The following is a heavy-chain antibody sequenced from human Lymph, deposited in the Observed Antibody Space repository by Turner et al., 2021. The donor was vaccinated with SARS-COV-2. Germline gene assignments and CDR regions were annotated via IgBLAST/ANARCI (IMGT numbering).Heavy chain of an antibody. CDR3: AKAHGIVTGYVDY. J-gene: IGHJ4*02. CDR2: ISVSDGST. D-gene: IGHD3-9*01. V-gene: IGHV3-23*01. Sequence: DVQLFESGGGLVQPGGSLRLSCAPSGFTLSSQSMSWARQAPGKWLERVSSISVSDGSTYYPDSVKRRFTITISKATNTLYLQLNSLRAEDTAVYYYAKAHGIVTGYVDYWGQGTLVTVSS. CDR1: GFTLSSQS.